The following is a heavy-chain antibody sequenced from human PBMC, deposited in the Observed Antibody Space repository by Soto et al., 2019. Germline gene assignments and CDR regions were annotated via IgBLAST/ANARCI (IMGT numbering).Heavy chain of an antibody. Sequence: GGSLRLSCAASGFTFSSYGMHWVRQAPGKGLEWVAVIWYDGSNEYYADSVKGRFTISRDNSKNTLYLQMNSLRAEDTAVYYCARDREYSGDNWFDPWGQGTLVTVSS. CDR2: IWYDGSNE. D-gene: IGHD4-17*01. V-gene: IGHV3-33*01. CDR3: ARDREYSGDNWFDP. J-gene: IGHJ5*02. CDR1: GFTFSSYG.